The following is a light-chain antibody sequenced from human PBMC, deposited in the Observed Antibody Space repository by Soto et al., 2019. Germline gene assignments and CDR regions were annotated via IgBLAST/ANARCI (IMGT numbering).Light chain of an antibody. Sequence: ETVITQSPGTLSVSPGESATLSCGTSQSVSSNLAWYQQKPGQAPRLLIYGASTRATGIPARFSGSGSGTEFTLTISRLEPEDFAVYYCHQYRSSSWTFGQGTKVAIK. V-gene: IGKV3D-15*01. CDR2: GAS. CDR1: QSVSSN. CDR3: HQYRSSSWT. J-gene: IGKJ1*01.